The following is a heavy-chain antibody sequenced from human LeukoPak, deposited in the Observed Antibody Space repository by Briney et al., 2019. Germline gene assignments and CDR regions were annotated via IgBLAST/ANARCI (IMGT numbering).Heavy chain of an antibody. CDR1: GGSISSSVYY. CDR3: ARVIGVGYYYYGSGSYFDY. CDR2: VYYSGSTSGTT. D-gene: IGHD3-10*01. J-gene: IGHJ4*02. Sequence: SETLSLTCTVSGGSISSSVYYWGWIRQPPGKGLEWIGSVYYSGSTSGTTYYNTSLESRVTISVDTSKNQFSLKLSSVTAADTAVYYCARVIGVGYYYYGSGSYFDYWGQGTLVTVSS. V-gene: IGHV4-39*07.